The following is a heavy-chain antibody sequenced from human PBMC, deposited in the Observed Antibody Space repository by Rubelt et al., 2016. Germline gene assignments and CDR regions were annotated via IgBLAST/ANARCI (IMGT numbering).Heavy chain of an antibody. CDR2: IKQDGSEK. D-gene: IGHD2-21*01. Sequence: EVQLVESGGGLVQPGGSLRLSCAASGFTFSSYWMSWVRQAPGKGLEWVANIKQDGSEKYYVDSVKGRFTISRDNSKNTLYLQMTSLRAEDTAVYYCVRGYLSNSFDQWGQGTLVTASS. V-gene: IGHV3-7*03. CDR1: GFTFSSYW. J-gene: IGHJ4*02. CDR3: VRGYLSNSFDQ.